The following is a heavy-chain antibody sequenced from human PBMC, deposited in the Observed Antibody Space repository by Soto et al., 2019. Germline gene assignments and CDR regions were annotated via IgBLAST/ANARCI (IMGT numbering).Heavy chain of an antibody. CDR3: ARGLDPHYGGNVCGSFDI. J-gene: IGHJ3*02. V-gene: IGHV4-31*03. CDR1: GGSLSSCGYY. CDR2: LYYSGTT. Sequence: QVQLQESGPGLVKPSQTLSLTCTVSGGSLSSCGYYWSWIRQHPGKGLAWIGYLYYSGTTYYNPSLKSRVTLSVDTYKHPFSLKLRSAAAADTAVSYLARGLDPHYGGNVCGSFDIWGQGKMVTVSS. D-gene: IGHD4-17*01.